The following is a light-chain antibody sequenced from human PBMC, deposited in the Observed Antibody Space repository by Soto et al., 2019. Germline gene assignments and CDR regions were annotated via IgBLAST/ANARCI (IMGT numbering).Light chain of an antibody. CDR1: QTISDY. Sequence: DIQMNQSPSTLSTSVGDRVIITCRASQTISDYLAWYQQKPGKAPKLLIYDASSLESGVPSRFSGSGSGTEFTLTISSLQPDDFATYYCQHYNPYSPITFGQGTRLEIK. CDR2: DAS. V-gene: IGKV1-5*01. J-gene: IGKJ5*01. CDR3: QHYNPYSPIT.